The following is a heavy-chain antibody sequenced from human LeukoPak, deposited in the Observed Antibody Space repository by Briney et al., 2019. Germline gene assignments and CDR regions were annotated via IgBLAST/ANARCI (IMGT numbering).Heavy chain of an antibody. J-gene: IGHJ4*02. CDR3: ARDPGYDYGLDY. V-gene: IGHV3-66*01. CDR2: IYSGGST. Sequence: GGSLRLSCAASGFTVSSNYMSWVRQAPGKGLEWVSVIYSGGSTYYADSVKGRFTISRDNSKNTLYLQMNSLRAEDTAVYYCARDPGYDYGLDYWGQGSLVLVSS. D-gene: IGHD5-18*01. CDR1: GFTVSSNY.